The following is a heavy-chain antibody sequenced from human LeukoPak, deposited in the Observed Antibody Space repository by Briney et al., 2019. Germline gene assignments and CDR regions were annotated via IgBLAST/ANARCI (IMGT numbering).Heavy chain of an antibody. Sequence: GGSLRLSCVASGFTVYNNCISWVRQAPGKGLEWVSLIYSGGSTYSADSVKGRFAISRDTSENTVYLHMNNLRAEDTAVYYCARLMPSFGFIDFWGPGSLITVFS. CDR3: ARLMPSFGFIDF. CDR2: IYSGGST. V-gene: IGHV3-66*04. D-gene: IGHD2-2*01. CDR1: GFTVYNNC. J-gene: IGHJ4*02.